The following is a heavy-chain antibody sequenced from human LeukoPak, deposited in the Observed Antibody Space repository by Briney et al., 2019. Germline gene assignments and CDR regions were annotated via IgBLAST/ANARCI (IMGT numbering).Heavy chain of an antibody. CDR2: ISYDGSNK. J-gene: IGHJ4*02. Sequence: GGSLRLSCAASGFTFSSYGMHWVRQAPGKGLEWVAIISYDGSNKYYADSVQGRFTISRDNSKNTLYLQMNSLRAEDTAVYYCARRRYSVYDFDYWGQGTLVTVSS. V-gene: IGHV3-30*03. CDR3: ARRRYSVYDFDY. CDR1: GFTFSSYG. D-gene: IGHD5/OR15-5a*01.